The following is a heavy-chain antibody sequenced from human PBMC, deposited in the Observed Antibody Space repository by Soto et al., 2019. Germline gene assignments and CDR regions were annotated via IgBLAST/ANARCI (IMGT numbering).Heavy chain of an antibody. CDR2: IVPQFRTS. CDR1: GGSFSSYA. D-gene: IGHD2-21*01. Sequence: VASVKVSCKASGGSFSSYAISWVRQAPGQGLEWMGGIVPQFRTSKYAQKFQGRATITADKSTNTAYMELRSLRSEDTAVYYCVRIVVPGFGSYYGTDVWGQGTTVTVSS. V-gene: IGHV1-69*06. J-gene: IGHJ6*02. CDR3: VRIVVPGFGSYYGTDV.